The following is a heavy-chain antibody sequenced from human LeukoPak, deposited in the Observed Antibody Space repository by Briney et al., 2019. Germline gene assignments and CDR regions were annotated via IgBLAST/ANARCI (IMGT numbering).Heavy chain of an antibody. D-gene: IGHD3-10*01. J-gene: IGHJ4*02. CDR2: ISSSSTYI. V-gene: IGHV3-21*01. Sequence: PGGSLRLSCAASGFSFRRYWMSWVRQTPGKGLEWVSSISSSSTYINYADSVKGRFTISRDNAKNSLYLQMNSLRAEDTAVYYCARDRSPGNFDYWGQGTLVTVSS. CDR3: ARDRSPGNFDY. CDR1: GFSFRRYW.